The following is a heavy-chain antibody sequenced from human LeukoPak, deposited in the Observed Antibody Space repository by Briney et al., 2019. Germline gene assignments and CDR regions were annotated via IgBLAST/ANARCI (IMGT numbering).Heavy chain of an antibody. CDR1: GGSVSSSAYS. J-gene: IGHJ4*02. CDR2: IYNSGST. CDR3: ARGPPYIVVVTAIGFFDY. D-gene: IGHD2-21*02. V-gene: IGHV4-61*08. Sequence: SETLSLTCTVSGGSVSSSAYSWSWIRQPPGKGLEWIGYIYNSGSTNYNPSLKSRVTISVDTSKNQFSLKLISVTAADTAVYYCARGPPYIVVVTAIGFFDYWGQGTLVTVSS.